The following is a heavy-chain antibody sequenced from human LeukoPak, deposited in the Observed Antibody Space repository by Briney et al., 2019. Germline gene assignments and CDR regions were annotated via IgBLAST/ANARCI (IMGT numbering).Heavy chain of an antibody. Sequence: TSETLSLTCTVSGGPISSYYWSWIRQPPGKGLEWIGYISDTGNTSYNPSLKSRVTMSVDTSKDQFSLKLSSATAADTAVYSCARGVTMVQGYYYYMDVWGKGTTVTVSS. J-gene: IGHJ6*03. V-gene: IGHV4-59*01. D-gene: IGHD3-10*01. CDR2: ISDTGNT. CDR1: GGPISSYY. CDR3: ARGVTMVQGYYYYMDV.